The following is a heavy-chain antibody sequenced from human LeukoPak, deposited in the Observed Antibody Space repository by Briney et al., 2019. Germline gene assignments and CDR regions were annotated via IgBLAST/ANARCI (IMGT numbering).Heavy chain of an antibody. CDR3: GKGGVVTATTFDY. J-gene: IGHJ4*02. CDR2: ISYDGSNK. CDR1: GFTFSSYG. V-gene: IGHV3-30*18. Sequence: GGSLRLSCAASGFTFSSYGMHWVRQAPGKGLEWVAVISYDGSNKYYADSVKGRFTISRDNSKNTLYLQMNSLRAEDTAVYYCGKGGVVTATTFDYWGQGTLVTVSS. D-gene: IGHD2-21*02.